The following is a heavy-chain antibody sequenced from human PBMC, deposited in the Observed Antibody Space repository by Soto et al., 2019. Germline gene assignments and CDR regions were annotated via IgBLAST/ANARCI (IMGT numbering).Heavy chain of an antibody. J-gene: IGHJ4*02. CDR1: GFSLSTFGAG. V-gene: IGHV2-5*01. CDR2: IYWNDDK. D-gene: IGHD6-13*01. CDR3: THKAAAGYYFAS. Sequence: QITLKESGPSLVEPTQTLTLTCTFSGFSLSTFGAGVGWVRQPPGKALECLELIYWNDDKRYSPSLKSRLTVTKDTSKTQVVLTMTNMAPVDTATYFCTHKAAAGYYFASWGQGTLVTVSS.